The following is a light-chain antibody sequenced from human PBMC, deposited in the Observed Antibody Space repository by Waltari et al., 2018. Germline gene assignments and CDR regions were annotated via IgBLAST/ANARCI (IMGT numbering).Light chain of an antibody. Sequence: DIVMTQSPESLAVSLGERATINCKSSQSLLYSSNNKNYVSWYQQKPGRSPKLLIYWASTRESGGPDRFSGSGSGTDFTLTISDLQAEDVAVYYCQQYFTGLSFGGGTRVEIK. V-gene: IGKV4-1*01. CDR1: QSLLYSSNNKNY. CDR2: WAS. J-gene: IGKJ4*01. CDR3: QQYFTGLS.